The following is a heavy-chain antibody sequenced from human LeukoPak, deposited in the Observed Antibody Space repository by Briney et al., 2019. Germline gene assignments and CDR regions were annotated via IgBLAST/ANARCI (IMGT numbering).Heavy chain of an antibody. V-gene: IGHV3-30-3*01. CDR2: MSYDGSNK. J-gene: IGHJ6*02. CDR3: ARDNFIVGATDYGMDV. CDR1: GFTFSSYA. Sequence: GRSLRLSCAASGFTFSSYAMHWVRQAPGKGLEWVAVMSYDGSNKYYADSVKGRFTISRDNSKNTLYLQMNSLRAEDTAVYYCARDNFIVGATDYGMDVWGQGTTVTVSS. D-gene: IGHD1-26*01.